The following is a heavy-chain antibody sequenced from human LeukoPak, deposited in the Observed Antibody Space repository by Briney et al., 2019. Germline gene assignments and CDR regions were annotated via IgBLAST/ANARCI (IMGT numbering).Heavy chain of an antibody. J-gene: IGHJ6*02. CDR1: GYTFASCD. CDR2: IIPIFGTA. CDR3: ARDSGSSSSWYGKNYYYYGMDV. Sequence: GASVKVSCKASGYTFASCDINWVRQAPGQGLEWMGGIIPIFGTANYAQKFQGRVTITADESTSTAYMELSSLRSEDTAVYYCARDSGSSSSWYGKNYYYYGMDVWGQGTTVTVSS. D-gene: IGHD6-13*01. V-gene: IGHV1-69*13.